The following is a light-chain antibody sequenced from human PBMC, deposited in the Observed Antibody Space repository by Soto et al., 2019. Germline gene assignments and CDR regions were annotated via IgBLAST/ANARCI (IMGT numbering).Light chain of an antibody. CDR2: GAS. V-gene: IGKV3-20*01. CDR3: QQYGSSPRT. Sequence: EIVLTQSPGTLSLSPGERATLSCRASQSVSSSYLAWYQQKPGQAPRLLIYGASSRATDIPDRFSGSGSGTDFTLTISRLEPEDFAVYYCQQYGSSPRTFGQGTQVEI. J-gene: IGKJ1*01. CDR1: QSVSSSY.